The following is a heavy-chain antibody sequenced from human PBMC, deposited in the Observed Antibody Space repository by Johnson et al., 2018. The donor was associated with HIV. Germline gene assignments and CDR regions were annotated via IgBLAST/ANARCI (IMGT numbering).Heavy chain of an antibody. CDR2: ISGSGGST. D-gene: IGHD3-22*01. J-gene: IGHJ3*02. Sequence: VQLVESGGDLVKPGGSLRLSCVASGFVFSDSHMSWIRQAPGKGLEWVSAISGSGGSTYYADSVKGRFTISRDNSKNTLYLQMNSLRAEDTAVYYCTTDWHMTVIVHAFDIWGQGTMVTVSS. CDR1: GFVFSDSH. V-gene: IGHV3-23*04. CDR3: TTDWHMTVIVHAFDI.